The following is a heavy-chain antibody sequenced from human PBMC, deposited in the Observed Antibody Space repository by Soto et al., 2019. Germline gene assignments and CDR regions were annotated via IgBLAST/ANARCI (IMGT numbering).Heavy chain of an antibody. Sequence: TLSLTCTVSGGSISSGGYYWSWICQHPGKGLEWIGYSYYSGSTYYNPSLKSRVTISVDTSKHQFSLKLSSVTAADTAVYYCARSSQSTVTTLAYWGQGTLVTVSS. CDR2: SYYSGST. V-gene: IGHV4-31*03. D-gene: IGHD4-17*01. CDR1: GGSISSGGYY. CDR3: ARSSQSTVTTLAY. J-gene: IGHJ4*02.